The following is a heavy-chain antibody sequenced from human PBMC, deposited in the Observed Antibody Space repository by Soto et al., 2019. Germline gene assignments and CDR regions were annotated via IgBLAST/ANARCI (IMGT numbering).Heavy chain of an antibody. Sequence: ASVKVSCKASGGTFSSYAISWVRQAPGQGLEWMGGIIPIFGTANYAQKFQGRVTITADESTSTAYMELSSLRSEDTAVYYCASGYCSSTSCYKTWFDHWCQGTLVTVSS. CDR1: GGTFSSYA. CDR3: ASGYCSSTSCYKTWFDH. J-gene: IGHJ5*02. D-gene: IGHD2-2*03. CDR2: IIPIFGTA. V-gene: IGHV1-69*13.